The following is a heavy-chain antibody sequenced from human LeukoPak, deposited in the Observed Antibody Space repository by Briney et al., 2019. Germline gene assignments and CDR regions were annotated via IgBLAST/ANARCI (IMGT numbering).Heavy chain of an antibody. Sequence: ASVEVSCKASGYTFTGYYMHWVRQAPGQGLEWMGRINPNSGGTNYAQKFQGRVTMTRDTSISTAYMELSRLRSDDTAVYYCARDRLRITMVRGVIGYWGQGTLVTVSS. V-gene: IGHV1-2*06. CDR3: ARDRLRITMVRGVIGY. CDR1: GYTFTGYY. D-gene: IGHD3-10*01. J-gene: IGHJ4*02. CDR2: INPNSGGT.